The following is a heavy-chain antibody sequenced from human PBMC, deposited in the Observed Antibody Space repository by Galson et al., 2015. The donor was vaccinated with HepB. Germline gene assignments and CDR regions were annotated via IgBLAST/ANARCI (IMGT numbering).Heavy chain of an antibody. CDR2: ISGSGGTT. D-gene: IGHD3-16*01. Sequence: SLRLSCAASGFTFSSYAMSWVRQAPGKGLEWVSAISGSGGTTYYADSVKGRFTISRDNSKNTLYLQMNSLRAEDTAVYYRAKGDYVWGSPDAFDIWGQGTMVTVSS. CDR1: GFTFSSYA. CDR3: AKGDYVWGSPDAFDI. J-gene: IGHJ3*02. V-gene: IGHV3-23*01.